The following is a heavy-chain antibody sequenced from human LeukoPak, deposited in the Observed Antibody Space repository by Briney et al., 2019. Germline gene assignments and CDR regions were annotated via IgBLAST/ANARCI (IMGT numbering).Heavy chain of an antibody. V-gene: IGHV4-34*01. D-gene: IGHD3-3*01. J-gene: IGHJ4*02. CDR1: GGSFSGYY. CDR2: INHSGST. CDR3: ARIFSDFWSGYYTNFDY. Sequence: SETLSLTCAVYGGSFSGYYWSWIRQPPGKGLEWIGEINHSGSTYYNPSLKSRVTISVDTSKNQFSLKLSSVTAADTAVYYCARIFSDFWSGYYTNFDYWGQGTLVTVSS.